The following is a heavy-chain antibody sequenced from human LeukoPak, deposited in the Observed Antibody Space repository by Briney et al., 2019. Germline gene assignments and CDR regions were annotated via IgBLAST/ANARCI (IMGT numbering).Heavy chain of an antibody. CDR3: AKRGVVIRVILVGFQKEAYYFDS. Sequence: PGGSLRHSCAVSGITLINYGMTWVRQAPGKGLEWVAGISDTSGRTNYADSVKGRFTISKDNPKNTLYLQMNSLRAEDTAVYFCAKRGVVIRVILVGFQKEAYYFDSWGQGALVTVSS. J-gene: IGHJ4*02. CDR1: GITLINYG. CDR2: ISDTSGRT. D-gene: IGHD3-22*01. V-gene: IGHV3-23*01.